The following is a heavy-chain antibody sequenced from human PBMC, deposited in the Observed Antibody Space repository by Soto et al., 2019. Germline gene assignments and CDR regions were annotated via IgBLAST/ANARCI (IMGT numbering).Heavy chain of an antibody. V-gene: IGHV3-23*01. CDR2: ISGSGSGT. Sequence: VQLLESGGGLVQPGGSLRLSCAASGFTFSIYAMAWVRQAPGKGLEWVSSISGSGSGTYYADSVKGRFTISRDNSKNTLYLQMNSLRAEDTAVYYCARGTTVTSGRVSFWGQGTLVTVSS. J-gene: IGHJ4*02. CDR3: ARGTTVTSGRVSF. CDR1: GFTFSIYA. D-gene: IGHD4-17*01.